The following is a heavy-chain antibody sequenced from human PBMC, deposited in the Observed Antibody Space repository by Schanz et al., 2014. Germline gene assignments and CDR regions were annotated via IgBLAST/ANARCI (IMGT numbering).Heavy chain of an antibody. D-gene: IGHD5-18*01. CDR2: IWYDGNTK. CDR1: GFTFSSYA. J-gene: IGHJ4*02. CDR3: ARGTDTAMEHRPFDY. Sequence: VQLLESGGGLVRPGRSLRLSCAASGFTFSSYAMHWVRQAPGKGLEWVAVIWYDGNTKYYADSVKGRFAISRDNSKNTLSLQMNSLTAEDTAVYYCARGTDTAMEHRPFDYWGQGTLVTVSS. V-gene: IGHV3-33*08.